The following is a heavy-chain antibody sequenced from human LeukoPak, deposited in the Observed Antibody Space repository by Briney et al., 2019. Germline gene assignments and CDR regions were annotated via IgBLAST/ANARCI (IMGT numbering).Heavy chain of an antibody. Sequence: GGSLRLSCAASGFTFSSYSMNWVRQAPGKGLEWVSYISSSSSTIYYADSVKGRFTISRDNAKNSLYLQMNSLRDEDTAVYYCARGTPTYYDSTLFDYWGQGTLVTVSS. V-gene: IGHV3-48*02. D-gene: IGHD3-22*01. CDR1: GFTFSSYS. J-gene: IGHJ4*02. CDR2: ISSSSSTI. CDR3: ARGTPTYYDSTLFDY.